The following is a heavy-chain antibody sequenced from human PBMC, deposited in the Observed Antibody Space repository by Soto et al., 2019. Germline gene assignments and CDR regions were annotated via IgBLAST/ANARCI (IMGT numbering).Heavy chain of an antibody. D-gene: IGHD6-19*01. CDR3: AATPATGYSSGWPFDY. V-gene: IGHV1-18*01. Sequence: APVKVSCKASGYTFTSYGISWVRQAPGQGLEWMGWISAYNGNTNYAQKLQGRVTMTTDTSTSTAYMELRSLRSDDTAVYYCAATPATGYSSGWPFDYWGQGTLVTVSS. CDR2: ISAYNGNT. CDR1: GYTFTSYG. J-gene: IGHJ4*02.